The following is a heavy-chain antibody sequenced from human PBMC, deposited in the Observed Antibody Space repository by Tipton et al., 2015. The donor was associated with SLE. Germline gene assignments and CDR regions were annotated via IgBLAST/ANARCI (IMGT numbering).Heavy chain of an antibody. CDR2: IYYSGST. CDR3: AREVTKGAFDI. CDR1: GGSISSYY. D-gene: IGHD2-21*02. J-gene: IGHJ3*02. Sequence: LRLSCTVSGGSISSYYWTWIRQSPGKGLEWIGYIYYSGSTNYNPSLKSRVTISVDTSKNQFSLKLSSVTAADTAVYYCAREVTKGAFDIWGQGTMVTVSS. V-gene: IGHV4-59*01.